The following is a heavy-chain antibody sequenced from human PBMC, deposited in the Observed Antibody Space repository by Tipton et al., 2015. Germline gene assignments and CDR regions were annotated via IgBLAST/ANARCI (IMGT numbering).Heavy chain of an antibody. CDR2: IYHSGST. CDR3: ARGQLWFTVAHN. CDR1: GDSVSSGSYY. J-gene: IGHJ1*01. Sequence: GLVKPSETLSLTCTVSGDSVSSGSYYWGWIRQPPGKGLEWIGNIYHSGSTYYNPSLKSRVTISVDTSKKQFSLKVNSVTAADTAVYYCARGQLWFTVAHNWGQGSLVSVSS. V-gene: IGHV4-39*07. D-gene: IGHD5-18*01.